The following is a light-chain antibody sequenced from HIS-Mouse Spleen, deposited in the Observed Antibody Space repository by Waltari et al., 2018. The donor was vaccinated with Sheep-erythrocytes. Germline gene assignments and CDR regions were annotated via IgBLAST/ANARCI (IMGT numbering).Light chain of an antibody. CDR3: CSYAGSYNHV. V-gene: IGLV2-11*02. CDR2: DVS. J-gene: IGLJ1*01. Sequence: QSALTQPRPVSGSPGPSVTISCTGTSRYVGWYNYVPWYQQHPGKAPKLMIYDVSKRPSGVPDRFSGSKSGNTASLTISGLQAEDEADYYCCSYAGSYNHVFATGTKVTVL. CDR1: SRYVGWYNY.